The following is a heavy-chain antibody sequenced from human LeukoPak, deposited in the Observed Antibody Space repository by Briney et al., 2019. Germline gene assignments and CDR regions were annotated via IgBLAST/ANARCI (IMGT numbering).Heavy chain of an antibody. V-gene: IGHV4-59*01. CDR3: ARGPVVVITTDAFDI. Sequence: MPSETLSLTCTVSGGSISSYYWSWIRQPPGKGLEWIGYIYYSGSTNYNPSLKSRVTISVDTSKNQFSLKLSSVTAADTAVYYCARGPVVVITTDAFDIWGQGTMVTVSS. D-gene: IGHD3-22*01. J-gene: IGHJ3*02. CDR2: IYYSGST. CDR1: GGSISSYY.